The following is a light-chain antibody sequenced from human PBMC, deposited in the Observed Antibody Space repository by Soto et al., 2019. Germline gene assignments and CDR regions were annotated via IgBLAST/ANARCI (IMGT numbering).Light chain of an antibody. Sequence: QSALTQPASVSGSPGQSITVSCTGTSREIGSYNYVSWYQQHPGKAPKLMIYDVSNRPSGVSNRFSGSKSGNTASLTISGLQAEDEADYYCSSYTSSSTLASYVFGTGTKVTVL. J-gene: IGLJ1*01. V-gene: IGLV2-14*01. CDR2: DVS. CDR3: SSYTSSSTLASYV. CDR1: SREIGSYNY.